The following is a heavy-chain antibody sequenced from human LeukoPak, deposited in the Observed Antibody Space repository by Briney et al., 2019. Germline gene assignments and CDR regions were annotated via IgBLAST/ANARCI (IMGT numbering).Heavy chain of an antibody. D-gene: IGHD6-19*01. Sequence: SETLSLTCAVSGGSISSSNWWSWVRQPPGKGLEWIGEIYHSGSTNYNPSLKSRVTISVDPSKNQISLKVSSVTAADTAVYYCARDGAVAGSAYFDYWGQGTLVTVSS. CDR2: IYHSGST. J-gene: IGHJ4*02. CDR1: GGSISSSNW. V-gene: IGHV4-4*02. CDR3: ARDGAVAGSAYFDY.